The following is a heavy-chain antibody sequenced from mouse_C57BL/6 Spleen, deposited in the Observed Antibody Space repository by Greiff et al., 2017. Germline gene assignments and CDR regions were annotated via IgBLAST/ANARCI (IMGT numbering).Heavy chain of an antibody. CDR2: INPGSGGT. J-gene: IGHJ3*01. CDR3: ASYGNYVDGFAY. CDR1: GYAFTNYL. Sequence: QVQLQQSGAELVRPGTSVKVSCKASGYAFTNYLIEWVKQRPGQGLEWIGVINPGSGGTNYNEKFKGKATLTADKSSSTAYMQLSSLTSEDSAVYFYASYGNYVDGFAYWGQGTLVTVSA. V-gene: IGHV1-54*01. D-gene: IGHD2-1*01.